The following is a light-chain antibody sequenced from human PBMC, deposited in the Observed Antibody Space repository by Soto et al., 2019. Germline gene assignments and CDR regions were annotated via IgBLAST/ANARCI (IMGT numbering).Light chain of an antibody. Sequence: EIVLTQSPGTLSLSPGERATLSCRASQSVRSDSLAWYQQKPGQAPRLHIYGASTRATGIPDRFTGSGSGTDFTLTISRLEPEDFAVYYCQQYGSSPRTFCQGTKVEIK. J-gene: IGKJ1*01. CDR3: QQYGSSPRT. CDR2: GAS. V-gene: IGKV3-20*01. CDR1: QSVRSDS.